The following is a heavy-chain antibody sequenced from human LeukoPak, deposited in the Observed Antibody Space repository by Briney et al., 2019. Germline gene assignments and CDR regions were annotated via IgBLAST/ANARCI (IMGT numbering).Heavy chain of an antibody. CDR1: GFSIHSFW. J-gene: IGHJ5*02. CDR2: IKPDGSEK. Sequence: GGSLRLSCVVSGFSIHSFWMNWVRQAPGKGLEWVANIKPDGSEKSYVDSVKGRFTISRDNAKNSLFLQMNSLRAEDTAVYYCAKERMYNHGWFSPWGQGTLVTVSS. D-gene: IGHD1-14*01. V-gene: IGHV3-7*03. CDR3: AKERMYNHGWFSP.